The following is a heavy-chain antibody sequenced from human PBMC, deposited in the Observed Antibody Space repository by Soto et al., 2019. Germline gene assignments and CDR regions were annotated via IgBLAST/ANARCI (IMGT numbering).Heavy chain of an antibody. CDR2: IYHSGST. CDR3: ARGRDGHNYRTYYFDY. Sequence: QLQLQESGSGLVKPSQTLSLTCAVSGGSISSGGYSWSWIRQPPGKGLEWIGYIYHSGSTYYNPSLKSRVTISVDRSKNQFSLKLSSVTAADTAVYYCARGRDGHNYRTYYFDYWGQGTLVTVSS. V-gene: IGHV4-30-2*01. J-gene: IGHJ4*02. D-gene: IGHD1-1*01. CDR1: GGSISSGGYS.